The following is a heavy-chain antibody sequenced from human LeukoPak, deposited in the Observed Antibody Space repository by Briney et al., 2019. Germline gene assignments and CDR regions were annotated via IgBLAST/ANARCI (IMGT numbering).Heavy chain of an antibody. CDR2: IKQDGSEK. V-gene: IGHV3-7*03. D-gene: IGHD2-15*01. CDR1: GFTFGSYW. J-gene: IGHJ5*02. CDR3: AKDPAVVVVAALGWFDP. Sequence: GGSLRLSCAASGFTFGSYWMSWVRQAPGKGLEWVANIKQDGSEKYYVDSVKGRFTISRDNSKNTLYLQMNSLRAEDTAVYYCAKDPAVVVVAALGWFDPWGQGTLGTVSS.